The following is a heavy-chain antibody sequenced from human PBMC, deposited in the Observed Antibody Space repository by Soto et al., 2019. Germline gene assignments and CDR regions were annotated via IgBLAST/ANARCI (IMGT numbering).Heavy chain of an antibody. V-gene: IGHV1-8*01. CDR3: ARGWRYFDWFGRYYYYGMGV. D-gene: IGHD3-9*01. J-gene: IGHJ6*02. CDR1: GYTFTSYD. CDR2: MNPNSGNT. Sequence: ASVKVSCKASGYTFTSYDINWVRQATGQGLEWMGWMNPNSGNTGYAQKFQGRVTMTRNTSISTAYMELSSLRSEDTAVYYCARGWRYFDWFGRYYYYGMGVWGQGTTVTVSS.